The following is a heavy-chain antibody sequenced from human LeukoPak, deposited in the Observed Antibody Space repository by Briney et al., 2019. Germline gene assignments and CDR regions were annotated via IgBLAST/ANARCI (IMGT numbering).Heavy chain of an antibody. D-gene: IGHD3-10*01. Sequence: GGSLRLSCAASGFTLGNYGMSWFRQAPGKGLEWVSGVSGRDENTFYADAVKGRFTISRDNSKNTLYLQMNSLKTEDTAVYYCTTVYVVRGVIKDYWGQGTLVTVSS. CDR1: GFTLGNYG. J-gene: IGHJ4*02. CDR2: VSGRDENT. CDR3: TTVYVVRGVIKDY. V-gene: IGHV3-23*01.